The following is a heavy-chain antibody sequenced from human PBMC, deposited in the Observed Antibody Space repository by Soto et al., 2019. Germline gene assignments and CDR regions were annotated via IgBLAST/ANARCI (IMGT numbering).Heavy chain of an antibody. CDR2: IYYDGSQK. J-gene: IGHJ4*02. CDR3: ARDLSHYSLGSSYFDS. V-gene: IGHV3-33*01. CDR1: GFIFSSFG. Sequence: GGSLRLSCAASGFIFSSFGFHWVRQAPGKGLEWVGIIYYDGSQKHYSESVKGRFTISRDDSKNTVFLQMSSLRAEDTAVYYCARDLSHYSLGSSYFDSWGRGTLVTVSS. D-gene: IGHD3-10*01.